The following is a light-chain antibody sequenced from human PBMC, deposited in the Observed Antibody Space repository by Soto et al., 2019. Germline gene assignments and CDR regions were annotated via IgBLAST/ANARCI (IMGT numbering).Light chain of an antibody. CDR1: QSINSIY. J-gene: IGKJ1*01. V-gene: IGKV3-20*01. CDR2: GAS. Sequence: EIVLTQSPGTLSLSPGERATLSCRASQSINSIYLAWYQQKPGQAPKLLIHGASNRATDIPDRFSGSGSGSDFTLTISRLEPEDFAVYYCQQYGRSRWTFGQGTKVEIK. CDR3: QQYGRSRWT.